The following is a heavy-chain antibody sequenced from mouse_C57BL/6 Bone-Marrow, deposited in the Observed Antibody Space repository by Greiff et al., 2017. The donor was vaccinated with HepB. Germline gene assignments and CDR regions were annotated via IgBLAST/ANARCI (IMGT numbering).Heavy chain of an antibody. V-gene: IGHV1-69*01. D-gene: IGHD4-1*01. CDR1: GYTFTSYW. CDR3: ARYWV. Sequence: QVQLQQPGAELVMPGASVKLSCKASGYTFTSYWMHWVKQRPGQGLEWIGETDPSDSYTNYNQKFKGKSTLTVDKSSSTAYMQLSSLTSEDSAVYYCARYWVWGTGTTVTVSS. J-gene: IGHJ1*03. CDR2: TDPSDSYT.